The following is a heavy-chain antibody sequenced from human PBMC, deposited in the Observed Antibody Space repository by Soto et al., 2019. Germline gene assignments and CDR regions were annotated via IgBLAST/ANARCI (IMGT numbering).Heavy chain of an antibody. Sequence: PSETLSLTCTVSGGSISSSSYYWGWILHPPGKGLEWIGSIYYSGSTYYNPSLKSRVTISVDTSKNQFSLKLSSVTAADTAVYYCARRGYCSGGSCYEWFDPWGQGTLVTVSS. CDR1: GGSISSSSYY. J-gene: IGHJ5*02. V-gene: IGHV4-39*01. CDR3: ARRGYCSGGSCYEWFDP. CDR2: IYYSGST. D-gene: IGHD2-15*01.